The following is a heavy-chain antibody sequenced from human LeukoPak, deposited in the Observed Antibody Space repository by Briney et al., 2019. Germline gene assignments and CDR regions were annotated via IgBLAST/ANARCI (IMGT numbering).Heavy chain of an antibody. CDR3: ARVGRRDYVWGSDSFDY. CDR1: GDSISSYH. D-gene: IGHD3-16*01. V-gene: IGHV4-59*01. CDR2: ISYSGST. J-gene: IGHJ4*02. Sequence: SETLSLTCTVSGDSISSYHGSWIRQPPGEGLEWIGYISYSGSTNYNPSLKSRVTISIDTSKNQFSLKLSSVTAADTAVYYCARVGRRDYVWGSDSFDYWGQGTLVTVSS.